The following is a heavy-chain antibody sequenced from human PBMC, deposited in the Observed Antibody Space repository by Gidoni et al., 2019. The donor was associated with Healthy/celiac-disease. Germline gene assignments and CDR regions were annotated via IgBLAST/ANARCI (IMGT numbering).Heavy chain of an antibody. CDR2: RNHSGST. CDR1: VGSFCAYY. D-gene: IGHD2-2*01. Sequence: VQLQQWCAGLLKPAAPLPPTCAVYVGSFCAYYWSGIRQPPGKGLEWIGERNHSGSTTYNRSLRKRVTISVDTSKNQFSLKLSSVTAADTAVYYCARGGDIVVVPEWFDPWGQGTLVTVSS. J-gene: IGHJ5*02. V-gene: IGHV4-34*01. CDR3: ARGGDIVVVPEWFDP.